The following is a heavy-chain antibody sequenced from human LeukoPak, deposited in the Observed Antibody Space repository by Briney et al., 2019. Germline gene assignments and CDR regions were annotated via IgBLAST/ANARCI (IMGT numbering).Heavy chain of an antibody. CDR1: GYTFTSYG. CDR3: ASSFWTPGAFDI. D-gene: IGHD3/OR15-3a*01. CDR2: ISAYNGNT. Sequence: GASVKVSCKASGYTFTSYGISWVRQAPGQGLEWMGWISAYNGNTNYAQKLQGRVTMTTDTSTSTAYMELRSLRSDDTVVYYCASSFWTPGAFDIWGQGTMVTVSS. V-gene: IGHV1-18*01. J-gene: IGHJ3*02.